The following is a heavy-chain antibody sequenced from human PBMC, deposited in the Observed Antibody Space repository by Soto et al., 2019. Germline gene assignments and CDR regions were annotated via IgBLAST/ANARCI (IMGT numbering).Heavy chain of an antibody. D-gene: IGHD2-15*01. V-gene: IGHV4-31*03. CDR1: GGSISSGGYY. Sequence: QVQLQESGPGLVKPSQTLSLTCTVSGGSISSGGYYWSWIRQHPGKGLEWIGYIYYSGSTYYNPSLRSRVTISVDTSKNQFSLKLSSVTAADTAVYYCAREDLEVVAAPYFQHWGQGTLVTVSS. J-gene: IGHJ1*01. CDR3: AREDLEVVAAPYFQH. CDR2: IYYSGST.